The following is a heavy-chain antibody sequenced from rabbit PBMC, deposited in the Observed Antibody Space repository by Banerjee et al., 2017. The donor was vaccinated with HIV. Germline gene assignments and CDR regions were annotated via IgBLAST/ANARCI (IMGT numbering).Heavy chain of an antibody. CDR3: ARGVMLVMLVMVMLSRLDL. CDR2: INSNTGNT. V-gene: IGHV1S40*01. CDR1: GFSFSSYYY. J-gene: IGHJ3*01. Sequence: GASLTLTCTASGFSFSSYYYMYWVRQAPGKGLEWIACINSNTGNTVYASWAKGPFTISKTSSTTVTLQMTSLTAADTATYFCARGVMLVMLVMVMLSRLDLWGQGTLVTVS. D-gene: IGHD6-1*01.